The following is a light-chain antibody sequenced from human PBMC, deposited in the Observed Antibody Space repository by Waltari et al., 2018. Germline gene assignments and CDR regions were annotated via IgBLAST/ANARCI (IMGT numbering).Light chain of an antibody. CDR1: SSNIGDSYG. J-gene: IGLJ3*02. V-gene: IGLV1-40*01. CDR2: GNS. Sequence: QSMLTQPPSVSGAPGQRVTVSCTGTSSNIGDSYGVHWSQQIPGTAPKLLIFGNSNRPSGVPDRFSGSRSDTSGYPTITGLRAEEASDYYCQSYDRSLIGAWVFGGGTKLTVL. CDR3: QSYDRSLIGAWV.